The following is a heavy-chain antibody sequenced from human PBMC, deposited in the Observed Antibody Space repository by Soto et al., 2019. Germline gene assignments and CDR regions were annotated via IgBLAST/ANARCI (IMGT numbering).Heavy chain of an antibody. V-gene: IGHV1-58*01. J-gene: IGHJ3*02. CDR1: GFTFSSSA. D-gene: IGHD3-22*01. CDR3: AREGRYYYDRYDDFDI. Sequence: ASVKVSCKASGFTFSSSAVQWVRQSRGQRLEWIGRIVVGSGNANYAQKFQGRVTITADESTSTAYMELSSLRSEDTAVYYCAREGRYYYDRYDDFDIWGQGTMVTVSS. CDR2: IVVGSGNA.